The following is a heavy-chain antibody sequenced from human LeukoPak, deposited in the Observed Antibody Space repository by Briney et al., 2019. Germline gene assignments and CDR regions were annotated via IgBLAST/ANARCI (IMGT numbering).Heavy chain of an antibody. V-gene: IGHV4-59*12. CDR2: IYYSGST. CDR1: GGSISSYY. Sequence: SETLSLTCTVSGGSISSYYWSWIRQPPGKGLEWIGYIYYSGSTNYNPSLKSRVTMSVDTSKNQFSLKLSSVTAADTAVYYCAREAVGYSGYYFDYWGQGTLVTVSS. CDR3: AREAVGYSGYYFDY. D-gene: IGHD5-12*01. J-gene: IGHJ4*02.